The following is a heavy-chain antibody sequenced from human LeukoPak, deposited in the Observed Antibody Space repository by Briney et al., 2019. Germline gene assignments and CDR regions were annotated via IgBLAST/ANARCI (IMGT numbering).Heavy chain of an antibody. Sequence: SETLSLTCTVSGGSISSSSYYWGWIRQPPGKGLEWIGYIYYSGSTNYNPSLKSRVTISVDTSKNQFSLKLSSVTAADTAVYYCARLRNVDTAMVQPYYYYGMDVWGQGTTVTVSS. CDR1: GGSISSSSYY. V-gene: IGHV4-61*05. D-gene: IGHD5-18*01. J-gene: IGHJ6*02. CDR2: IYYSGST. CDR3: ARLRNVDTAMVQPYYYYGMDV.